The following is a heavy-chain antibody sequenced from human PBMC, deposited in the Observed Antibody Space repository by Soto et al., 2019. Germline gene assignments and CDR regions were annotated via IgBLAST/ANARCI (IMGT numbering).Heavy chain of an antibody. J-gene: IGHJ4*02. CDR2: IVSSSAYT. V-gene: IGHV3-11*06. Sequence: PGGSLRLSCAASGFTFSDYYMTWIRQAPGKGLEYISYIVSSSAYTNYADSVKGRFTISRDNAKNSLYLEMRSLRVEDTAVYYCARLRASSWYMGGYLDYWGQGTLVTVSS. CDR1: GFTFSDYY. CDR3: ARLRASSWYMGGYLDY. D-gene: IGHD6-13*01.